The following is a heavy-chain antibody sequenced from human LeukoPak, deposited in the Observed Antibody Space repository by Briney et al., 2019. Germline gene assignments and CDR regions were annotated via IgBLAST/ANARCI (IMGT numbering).Heavy chain of an antibody. V-gene: IGHV4-4*07. CDR2: IYTSGST. CDR3: ARERYYYDSSGYRDHDAFDI. D-gene: IGHD3-22*01. CDR1: GGSMSSYY. Sequence: PSETLSLTCSVSGGSMSSYYWSWIRQPAGKGLEWIGRIYTSGSTNYNPSLKSRVTMSVDTSKNQFSLKLSSVTAADTAVYYCARERYYYDSSGYRDHDAFDIWGQGTMVTVSS. J-gene: IGHJ3*02.